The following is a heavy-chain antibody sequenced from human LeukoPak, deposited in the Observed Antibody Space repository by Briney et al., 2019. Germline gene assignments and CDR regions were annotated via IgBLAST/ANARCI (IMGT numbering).Heavy chain of an antibody. D-gene: IGHD3-22*01. V-gene: IGHV1-2*02. J-gene: IGHJ4*02. Sequence: ASVKVSCKASGYTFTGYYMHWVRQAPGQGLEWMGWINPNSGGTNYAQKFQGRVTITRDTSISTAYMELSRLRSDDTAVYYCARGSFLYYDSSGAKPFDYWGQGTLVTVSS. CDR3: ARGSFLYYDSSGAKPFDY. CDR1: GYTFTGYY. CDR2: INPNSGGT.